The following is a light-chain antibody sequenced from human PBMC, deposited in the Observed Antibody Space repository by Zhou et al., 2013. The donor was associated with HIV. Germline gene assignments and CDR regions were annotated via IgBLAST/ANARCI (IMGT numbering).Light chain of an antibody. J-gene: IGKJ1*01. CDR3: QQYNSYSRT. CDR1: ESINTY. Sequence: DIQMTQSPSTLSASVGDSVTITCRASESINTYLAWYQQRPGKAPKLLIYKASSLESGVPSRFSGSGSGTEFTLTISSLQPDDFATYYCQQYNSYSRTFGQGTKVE. CDR2: KAS. V-gene: IGKV1-5*03.